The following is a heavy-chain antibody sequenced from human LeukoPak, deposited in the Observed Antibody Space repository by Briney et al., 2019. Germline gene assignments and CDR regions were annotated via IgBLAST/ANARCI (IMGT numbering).Heavy chain of an antibody. CDR1: GYTFTSYY. J-gene: IGHJ3*02. V-gene: IGHV1-18*04. D-gene: IGHD3-3*01. Sequence: ASVKVSCKASGYTFTSYYMHWVRQAPGQGLEWMGWISAYNGNTNYAQKLQGRVTMTTDTSTSTAYMELRSLRSDDTAVYYCARDFWSGSPDAFDIWGQGTMVTVSS. CDR3: ARDFWSGSPDAFDI. CDR2: ISAYNGNT.